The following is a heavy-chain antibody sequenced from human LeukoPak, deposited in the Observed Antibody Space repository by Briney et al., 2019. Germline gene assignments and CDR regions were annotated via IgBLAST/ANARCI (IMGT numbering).Heavy chain of an antibody. D-gene: IGHD1-26*01. CDR2: IFYSGST. CDR3: ARGEWDLLFGY. V-gene: IGHV4-59*01. CDR1: DGSISGYY. J-gene: IGHJ4*02. Sequence: SETLSLTCTVSDGSISGYYWSWIRQPPGKGLEWIGYIFYSGSTNYNPSLKSRVTISVDTSKNQFSLKLSSVTAADTAVYYCARGEWDLLFGYWGQGTLVTVSS.